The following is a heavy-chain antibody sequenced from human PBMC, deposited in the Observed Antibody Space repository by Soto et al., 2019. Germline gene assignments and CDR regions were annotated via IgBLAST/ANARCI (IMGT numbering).Heavy chain of an antibody. Sequence: GASLKVSCKASGYTFTSYAMHWVRQAPGQRLEWMGWINAGNGNTKYSQKFQGRVTITRDTSASTAYMELSSLRSEDTAVYYCAILPYSSSSALDWFDPWGQGTLVTVSS. J-gene: IGHJ5*02. CDR1: GYTFTSYA. D-gene: IGHD6-13*01. CDR3: AILPYSSSSALDWFDP. CDR2: INAGNGNT. V-gene: IGHV1-3*01.